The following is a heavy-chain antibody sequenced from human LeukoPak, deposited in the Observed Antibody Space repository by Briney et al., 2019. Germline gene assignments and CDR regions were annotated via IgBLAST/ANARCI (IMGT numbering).Heavy chain of an antibody. CDR1: GDSVSSSSAA. J-gene: IGHJ4*02. Sequence: PSQTLSLTCAISGDSVSSSSAAWNWIRQSPSRGLEWLGRTYYRSKWYNDYAVSVKSRITINPGTSKNQFSLQLNSVTPEDTAVYYCARDGGYHDISGNYPINYWGQGTLVTVSS. V-gene: IGHV6-1*01. CDR3: ARDGGYHDISGNYPINY. CDR2: TYYRSKWYN. D-gene: IGHD3-22*01.